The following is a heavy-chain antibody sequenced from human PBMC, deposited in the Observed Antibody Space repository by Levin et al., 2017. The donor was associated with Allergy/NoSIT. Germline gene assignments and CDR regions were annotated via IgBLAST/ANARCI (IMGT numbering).Heavy chain of an antibody. CDR2: IIPIFGTA. V-gene: IGHV1-69*13. J-gene: IGHJ4*02. CDR3: ARSRDIVTGYQRFDY. D-gene: IGHD3-9*01. CDR1: GGTFSSYA. Sequence: SVKVSCKASGGTFSSYAISWVRQAPGQGLEWMGGIIPIFGTANYAQKFQGRVTITADESTSTAYMELSSLRSEDTAVYYCARSRDIVTGYQRFDYWGQGTLVTVSS.